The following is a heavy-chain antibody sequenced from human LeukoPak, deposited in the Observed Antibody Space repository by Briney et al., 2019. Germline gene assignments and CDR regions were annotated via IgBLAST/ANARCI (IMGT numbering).Heavy chain of an antibody. CDR1: GGSISSSAYF. D-gene: IGHD2-2*01. Sequence: SETLSLTCTVSGGSISSSAYFWGWIRQPPGKGLEWIGEINHSGSTNYNPSLKSRVTISVDTSKNQFSLKLSSVTAADTAVYYCARGRQLLYYYYGMDVWGQGTTVTVSS. CDR3: ARGRQLLYYYYGMDV. CDR2: INHSGST. V-gene: IGHV4-39*07. J-gene: IGHJ6*02.